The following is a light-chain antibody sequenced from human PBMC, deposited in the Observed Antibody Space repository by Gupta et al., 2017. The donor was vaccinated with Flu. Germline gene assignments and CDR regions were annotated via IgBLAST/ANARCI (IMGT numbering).Light chain of an antibody. Sequence: DIQMTQSPSSVSASAGDRVSIAWRASQGISNWLAWYQQKPGKAPKLLIYSSSTLRSGVPSRFSGSGSGTDFTLTISSLQPEDFATYYCQQVNNYPRTFGQGTKVEIK. CDR1: QGISNW. CDR2: SSS. CDR3: QQVNNYPRT. J-gene: IGKJ1*01. V-gene: IGKV1-12*01.